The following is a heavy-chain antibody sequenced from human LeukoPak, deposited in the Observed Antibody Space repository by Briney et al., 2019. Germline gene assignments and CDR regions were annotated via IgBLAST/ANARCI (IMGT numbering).Heavy chain of an antibody. D-gene: IGHD2-21*02. CDR3: AVSIQAPAIPAFDY. Sequence: GASVKVSCNTSGHTFSRYIHWMRQAPGQGLEWMGWIDPHSGGTNSAQKFQGRVTMTRDTSISAVYMELTSLRSDDTAVYYCAVSIQAPAIPAFDYWGQGTLVTVSS. CDR1: GHTFSRY. V-gene: IGHV1-2*02. J-gene: IGHJ4*02. CDR2: IDPHSGGT.